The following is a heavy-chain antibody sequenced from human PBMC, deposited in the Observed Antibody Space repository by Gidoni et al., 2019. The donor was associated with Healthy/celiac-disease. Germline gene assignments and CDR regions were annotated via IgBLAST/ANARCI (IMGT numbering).Heavy chain of an antibody. V-gene: IGHV3-9*01. Sequence: EVQLVESGGALVQPGRSLRLSFAASGFTLDDYAMHWVRQAPGKGLEWVSGICWNSGSKGYADSVKGRFTISRDNAKNSLYLQINSLRAEDTALYYCAKAPTPLSVAGTYFDYWGQGTLVTVSS. CDR2: ICWNSGSK. CDR3: AKAPTPLSVAGTYFDY. J-gene: IGHJ4*02. D-gene: IGHD6-19*01. CDR1: GFTLDDYA.